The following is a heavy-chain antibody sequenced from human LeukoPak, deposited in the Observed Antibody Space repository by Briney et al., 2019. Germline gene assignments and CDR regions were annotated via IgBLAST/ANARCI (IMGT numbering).Heavy chain of an antibody. V-gene: IGHV1-69*05. D-gene: IGHD3-22*01. CDR2: IIPIFGTA. J-gene: IGHJ3*02. CDR1: GGTFSSYA. CDR3: ARDRPTYYYDSSGSANAFDI. Sequence: SVKVSCKASGGTFSSYAISWVRHAPGQGLEWMGRIIPIFGTANYAQKFQGRVTITTDESTSTAYMELSSLRSEDTAVYYCARDRPTYYYDSSGSANAFDIWGQGTMVTVSS.